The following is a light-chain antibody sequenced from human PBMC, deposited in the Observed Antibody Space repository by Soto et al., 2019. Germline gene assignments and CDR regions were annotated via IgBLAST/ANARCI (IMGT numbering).Light chain of an antibody. Sequence: QSALTQPPSVSGAPGQRVTISCTGSSSNIGAGHDVHWYQQLPGTAPKLLIYGNSNRPSGVPDRFSGSKSGTSASLAITGLQAEDEADYYCQAYDSSLSGYVVFGGGTKLTVL. CDR3: QAYDSSLSGYVV. CDR2: GNS. J-gene: IGLJ2*01. CDR1: SSNIGAGHD. V-gene: IGLV1-40*01.